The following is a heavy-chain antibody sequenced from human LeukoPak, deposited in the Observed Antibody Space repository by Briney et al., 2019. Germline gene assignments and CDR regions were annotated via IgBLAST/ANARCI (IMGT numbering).Heavy chain of an antibody. J-gene: IGHJ4*02. CDR3: ARERGHGGTFDY. Sequence: SQTLSLTCTVSGGSISSGSYCWSWIRQSAGKGLEWIGRVYTSGSTNYSPSLKSRVTISVDTPKNQFSLKLSSVTAADTAVYFCARERGHGGTFDYWGQGTLVTVSS. CDR1: GGSISSGSYC. D-gene: IGHD4-23*01. V-gene: IGHV4-61*02. CDR2: VYTSGST.